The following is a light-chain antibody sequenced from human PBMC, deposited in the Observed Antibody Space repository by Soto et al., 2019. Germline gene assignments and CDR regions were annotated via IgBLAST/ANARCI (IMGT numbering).Light chain of an antibody. Sequence: DIQMTQSPSSVSASVGDRVTITCRASRNIYNWLAWFQQKPGKAPKLLISSASTLESGVPSRFSGSGSATDYSLTITGLQPEDFATYYCQQADDFPLTFGQGTRL. CDR2: SAS. CDR1: RNIYNW. V-gene: IGKV1-12*01. CDR3: QQADDFPLT. J-gene: IGKJ5*01.